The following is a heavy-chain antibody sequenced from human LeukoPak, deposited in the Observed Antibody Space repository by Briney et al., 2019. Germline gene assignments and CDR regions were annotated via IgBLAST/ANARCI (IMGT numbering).Heavy chain of an antibody. V-gene: IGHV3-48*04. CDR2: ISSSSSTI. J-gene: IGHJ3*02. Sequence: GGSLRLSCAASGFTFSRYSLNWVRQAPGKGLEWISYISSSSSTIYYADSVKGRFTISRDNAKNSLYLQMNSLRAEDTAVYYCARDGTSAAFDIWGQGTMVTVSS. D-gene: IGHD1-1*01. CDR1: GFTFSRYS. CDR3: ARDGTSAAFDI.